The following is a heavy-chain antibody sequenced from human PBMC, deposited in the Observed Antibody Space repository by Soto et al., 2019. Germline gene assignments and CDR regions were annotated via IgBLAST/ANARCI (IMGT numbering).Heavy chain of an antibody. J-gene: IGHJ4*02. V-gene: IGHV1-2*04. CDR2: INPNSGGT. CDR1: GYTFTGYY. CDR3: ARAYRPYIITSQNIVPSGPYYFDY. Sequence: AASVKVSCKASGYTFTGYYMHWVRQAPGQGLEWMGWINPNSGGTNYAQKFQGWVTMTRDTSISTAYMELSRLRSDDTAVYYCARAYRPYIITSQNIVPSGPYYFDYWGQGTLVTVSS. D-gene: IGHD3-10*01.